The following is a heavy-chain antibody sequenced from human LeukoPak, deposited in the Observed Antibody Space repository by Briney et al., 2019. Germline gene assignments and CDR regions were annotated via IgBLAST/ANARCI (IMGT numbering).Heavy chain of an antibody. D-gene: IGHD1/OR15-1a*01. V-gene: IGHV3-74*01. J-gene: IGHJ3*02. CDR3: ARGTTGGADVFDI. CDR1: GFTFTNYW. Sequence: PGGSLRLSCAVSGFTFTNYWMPWVRQVPGKRLVWVARLRNDDGSTNYADSVKGRFTISRDSAKNTLYLQMITLRDEDTAMYYCARGTTGGADVFDIWGQGTIVTVSS. CDR2: LRNDDGST.